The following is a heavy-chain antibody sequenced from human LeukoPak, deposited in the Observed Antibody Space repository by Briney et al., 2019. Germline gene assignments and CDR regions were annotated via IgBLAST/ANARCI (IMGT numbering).Heavy chain of an antibody. Sequence: PGGSLRLSCAASGFTVSSNYMSWVRQAPGKGLEWVSGISWNSGSIGYADSVKGRFTISRDNAKNSLYLQMNSLRAEDMALYYCAKGAEPLVPAALWFDPWGQGTLVTVSS. CDR2: ISWNSGSI. CDR1: GFTVSSNY. J-gene: IGHJ5*02. D-gene: IGHD2-2*01. V-gene: IGHV3-9*03. CDR3: AKGAEPLVPAALWFDP.